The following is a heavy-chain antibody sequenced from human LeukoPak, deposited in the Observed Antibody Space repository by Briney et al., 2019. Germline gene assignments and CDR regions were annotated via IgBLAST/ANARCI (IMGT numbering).Heavy chain of an antibody. D-gene: IGHD5-18*01. CDR1: GGSISSSSYY. J-gene: IGHJ4*02. CDR2: IYYSGST. CDR3: ARARDTAMVTFPYFDY. Sequence: SETLSLTCTVSGGSISSSSYYWGWIRQPPGKGREWIGCIYYSGSTYYNPSLKSRVTISVDTSKNQFSLKLSSVTAADTAVYYCARARDTAMVTFPYFDYWGQGTLVTVSS. V-gene: IGHV4-39*07.